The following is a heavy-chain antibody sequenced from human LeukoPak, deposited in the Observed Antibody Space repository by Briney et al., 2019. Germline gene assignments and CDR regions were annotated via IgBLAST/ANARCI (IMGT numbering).Heavy chain of an antibody. CDR1: GGSISSYS. CDR3: ARRSRSAGVVVPAAREQYWYFDL. J-gene: IGHJ2*01. Sequence: SQTLSLTSTLSGGSISSYSRSSIRQPPRKRLERIGYIYYIGNTNYNPYLKSRVTISVDTSKNQFSRKLSSVTAADTAVYYCARRSRSAGVVVPAAREQYWYFDLWGRGTLVTVSS. D-gene: IGHD2-2*01. CDR2: IYYIGNT. V-gene: IGHV4-59*08.